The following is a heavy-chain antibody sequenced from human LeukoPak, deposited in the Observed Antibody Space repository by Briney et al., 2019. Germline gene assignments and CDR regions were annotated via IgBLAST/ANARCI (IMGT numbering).Heavy chain of an antibody. Sequence: GGSLRLSCEASGFTFSTFAMTWVRQPPGKGLEWVSSIFPGGGEIHYADSVRGRFTISRDNSKSTLSLQMNSLRAEDTAIYYCATYRQVRLPFESWGQGTLVTVSS. D-gene: IGHD5-18*01. CDR2: IFPGGGEI. CDR3: ATYRQVRLPFES. CDR1: GFTFSTFA. J-gene: IGHJ4*02. V-gene: IGHV3-23*01.